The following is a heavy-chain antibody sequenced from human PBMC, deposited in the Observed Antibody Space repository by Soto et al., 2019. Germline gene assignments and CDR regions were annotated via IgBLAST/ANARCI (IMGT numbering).Heavy chain of an antibody. CDR2: INAGNGNT. J-gene: IGHJ3*02. CDR1: GYTFTSYD. D-gene: IGHD6-19*01. CDR3: ARRVVVAGNDAFDI. Sequence: GASVKVSCKASGYTFTSYDINWVRQATGQRLEWMGWINAGNGNTKYSQKFQGRVTITRDTSASTAYMELSSLRSEDTAVYYCARRVVVAGNDAFDIWGQGTMVTVSS. V-gene: IGHV1-3*01.